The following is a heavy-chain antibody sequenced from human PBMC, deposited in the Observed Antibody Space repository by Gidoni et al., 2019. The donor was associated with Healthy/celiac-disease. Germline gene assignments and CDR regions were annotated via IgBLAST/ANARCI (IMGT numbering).Heavy chain of an antibody. Sequence: EVQLVESGGGLVKPGGSLRLSCAASGFTFSRYSMNWVRQAPGKGLEWVSSISSSSSYIYYADSVKGRFTISRDNAKNSLYLQMNSLRAEDTAVYYCARSFRGYCSGGSCYSDYYYYYMDVWGKGTTVTVSS. J-gene: IGHJ6*03. CDR3: ARSFRGYCSGGSCYSDYYYYYMDV. CDR1: GFTFSRYS. CDR2: ISSSSSYI. V-gene: IGHV3-21*01. D-gene: IGHD2-15*01.